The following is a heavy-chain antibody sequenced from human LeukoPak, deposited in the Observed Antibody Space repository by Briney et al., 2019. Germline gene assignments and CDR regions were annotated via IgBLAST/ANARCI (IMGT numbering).Heavy chain of an antibody. V-gene: IGHV3-21*01. CDR3: ARVPHYCSSTSCHFDY. D-gene: IGHD2-2*01. CDR1: GFIFSNYN. CDR2: ISITSTYV. J-gene: IGHJ4*02. Sequence: GGSLRLSCGASGFIFSNYNMNWVRQAPEKGLEWVSSISITSTYVYYADSVKGRFTISRDNAKNSQYLQMNSLKAEDTAVYYCARVPHYCSSTSCHFDYWGQGTLVTVSS.